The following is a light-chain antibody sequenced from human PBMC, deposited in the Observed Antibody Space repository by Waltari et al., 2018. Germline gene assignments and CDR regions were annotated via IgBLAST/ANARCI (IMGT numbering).Light chain of an antibody. J-gene: IGLJ1*01. CDR3: NSYTISSTLGV. V-gene: IGLV2-14*01. CDR1: SSDVGGFNY. Sequence: QSALTQPASVSGSPGQSITISCTGTSSDVGGFNYVSWYQPHPGKAPKRIIYDVSNRPSGVSNRFSGSKSGNTASLTISGLQAEDDADYYCNSYTISSTLGVFGTGTKVTVL. CDR2: DVS.